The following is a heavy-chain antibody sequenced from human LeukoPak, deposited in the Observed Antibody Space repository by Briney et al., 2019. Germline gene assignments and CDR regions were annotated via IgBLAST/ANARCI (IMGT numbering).Heavy chain of an antibody. V-gene: IGHV3-23*01. CDR2: ISGSGGST. CDR1: GFTFSSYG. J-gene: IGHJ4*02. Sequence: GGSLRLSCAASGFTFSSYGMSWVRQSPEKGLEGVSAISGSGGSTYYADSVKGRFTISRDNSKNTLYLQMNSLRAEDTAVYYCAKEAVLRYFDWLSPVYYFDYWGQGTLVTVSS. CDR3: AKEAVLRYFDWLSPVYYFDY. D-gene: IGHD3-9*01.